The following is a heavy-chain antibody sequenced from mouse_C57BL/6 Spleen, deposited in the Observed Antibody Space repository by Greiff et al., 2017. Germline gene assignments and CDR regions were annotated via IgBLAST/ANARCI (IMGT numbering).Heavy chain of an antibody. CDR3: ASLYGRGYFDY. Sequence: EVQGVESGGGLVQPGGSLSLSCAASGFTFTDYYMSWVRQPPGKALEWLGFIRNKANGYTTEYSASVKGRFTISRDNSQSILYLQMNALRAEDSASYYWASLYGRGYFDYWGQGTTLTVSS. D-gene: IGHD1-1*01. CDR1: GFTFTDYY. CDR2: IRNKANGYTT. J-gene: IGHJ2*01. V-gene: IGHV7-3*01.